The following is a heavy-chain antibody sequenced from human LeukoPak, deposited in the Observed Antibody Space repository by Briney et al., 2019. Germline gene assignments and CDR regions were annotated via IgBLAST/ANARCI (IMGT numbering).Heavy chain of an antibody. D-gene: IGHD4-17*01. CDR2: ISSSSSYI. J-gene: IGHJ4*02. Sequence: GGSLRLSCAASGFTFSSYAMSWVRQAPGKGLEWVSSISSSSSYIYYADSVKGRFTISRDNAKNSLYLQMNSLRAEDTAVYYCARGNGDYEKVFDYWGQGTLVTVSS. CDR3: ARGNGDYEKVFDY. V-gene: IGHV3-21*01. CDR1: GFTFSSYA.